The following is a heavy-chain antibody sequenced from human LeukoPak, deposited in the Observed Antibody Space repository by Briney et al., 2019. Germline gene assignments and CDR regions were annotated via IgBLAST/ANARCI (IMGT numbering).Heavy chain of an antibody. Sequence: SVKVSCKASGYTFNSYAISWVRQAPGQGLEWMGGIIPIFGTANYAQKFQGRVTITADESTSTAYMELSSLRSEDTAVYYCARDQKAAAAKGAFDIWGQGTMVTVSS. CDR1: GYTFNSYA. V-gene: IGHV1-69*13. D-gene: IGHD6-13*01. J-gene: IGHJ3*02. CDR2: IIPIFGTA. CDR3: ARDQKAAAAKGAFDI.